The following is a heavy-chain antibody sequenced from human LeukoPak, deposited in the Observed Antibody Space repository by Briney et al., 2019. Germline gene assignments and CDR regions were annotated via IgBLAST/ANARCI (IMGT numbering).Heavy chain of an antibody. CDR2: INPNSGDN. J-gene: IGHJ4*02. D-gene: IGHD2-21*01. Sequence: ASVKVSCKASGYGFSDYYMHWVRQAAGQGLEYMGWINPNSGDNSCAQKFQGRVSMTRDTSITTLYMELTSLRSDDTALYFCARGGGIQSCGGKTCFRGFLYWGQGTLVTVSS. V-gene: IGHV1-2*02. CDR3: ARGGGIQSCGGKTCFRGFLY. CDR1: GYGFSDYY.